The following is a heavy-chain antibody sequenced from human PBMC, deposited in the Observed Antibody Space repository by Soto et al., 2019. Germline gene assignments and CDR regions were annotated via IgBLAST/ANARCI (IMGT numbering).Heavy chain of an antibody. CDR2: IWYDGSNK. V-gene: IGHV3-33*01. D-gene: IGHD3-22*01. Sequence: GGSLRLSCAASGFTFSSYGMHWVRQAPGKGLEWVAVIWYDGSNKYYADSVKGRFTISRDNSKDTLYLQMNSLRAEDTAVYYCARDKDSSGSPLGPSWFDPWGQGTLVTVSS. CDR3: ARDKDSSGSPLGPSWFDP. J-gene: IGHJ5*02. CDR1: GFTFSSYG.